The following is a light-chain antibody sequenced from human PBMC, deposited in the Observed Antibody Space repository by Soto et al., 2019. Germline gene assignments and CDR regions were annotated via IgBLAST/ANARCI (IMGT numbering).Light chain of an antibody. J-gene: IGKJ5*01. CDR3: QQRHMWPIT. V-gene: IGKV3-11*01. CDR1: QSFRGL. Sequence: EVVLTQSPVTLSLSPGERATLSCRASQSFRGLLAWYQQKPGQAPRLLIYDAYNRATGIPPSFSGSGSGTDFTLTISSLEPEDSAVYYCQQRHMWPITFGQGTRLEMK. CDR2: DAY.